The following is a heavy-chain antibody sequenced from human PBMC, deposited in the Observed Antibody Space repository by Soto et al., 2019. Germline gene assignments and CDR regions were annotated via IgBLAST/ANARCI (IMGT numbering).Heavy chain of an antibody. CDR2: LTSNGRGT. Sequence: EVQLLESGGGFVQPGGSLRLSCAASGVTMTNYAMTWVRQAPGKGLEWVSLLTSNGRGTYYADSVRGRVTISRDTSKNTLYLQINSLRVKETAVYYWATTIIHYCSDSWGQGTLVTVSS. V-gene: IGHV3-23*01. CDR3: ATTIIHYCSDS. J-gene: IGHJ4*02. CDR1: GVTMTNYA. D-gene: IGHD3-9*01.